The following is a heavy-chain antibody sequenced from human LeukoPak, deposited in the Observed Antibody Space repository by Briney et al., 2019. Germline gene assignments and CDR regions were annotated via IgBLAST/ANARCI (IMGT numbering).Heavy chain of an antibody. CDR2: IYYSGST. CDR3: ATGVPAAMGDWFDP. Sequence: PSETLSLTCTVSGGSISSYYWSWIRQPPGKGLEWIGYIYYSGSTNYNPSLKSRVTISVDTSKNQFSLKLSSVTAADTAVYYCATGVPAAMGDWFDPWGQGTLVTVSS. D-gene: IGHD2-2*01. J-gene: IGHJ5*02. CDR1: GGSISSYY. V-gene: IGHV4-59*01.